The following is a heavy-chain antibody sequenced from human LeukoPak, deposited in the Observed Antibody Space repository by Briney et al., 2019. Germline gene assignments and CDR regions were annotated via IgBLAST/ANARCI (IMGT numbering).Heavy chain of an antibody. CDR3: ATNPHSGSWG. J-gene: IGHJ3*01. V-gene: IGHV3-48*02. Sequence: GGSLRLSCAASGLTFSDNGVSWVRQAPGKGLECVSYISGDSRTIYYADSVKGRFTISRDNAKNSPYLQMNSLRDEDTAVYYCATNPHSGSWGWGQGTMVTVSS. CDR2: ISGDSRTI. D-gene: IGHD1-26*01. CDR1: GLTFSDNG.